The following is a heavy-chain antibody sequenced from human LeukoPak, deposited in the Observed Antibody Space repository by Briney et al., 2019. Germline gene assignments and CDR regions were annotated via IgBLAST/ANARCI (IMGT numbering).Heavy chain of an antibody. CDR3: VPLNWNPPGDFDR. Sequence: GGSLRLSCAASGFTFSNYWMNWVRQAPGKGLEWVANIKEDGSDKYYVDSVKGRFTITKDNAKNSLYLQMNSLRVEDTAVYYCVPLNWNPPGDFDRWGQGTLVTVSS. CDR2: IKEDGSDK. J-gene: IGHJ4*02. D-gene: IGHD1-20*01. V-gene: IGHV3-7*01. CDR1: GFTFSNYW.